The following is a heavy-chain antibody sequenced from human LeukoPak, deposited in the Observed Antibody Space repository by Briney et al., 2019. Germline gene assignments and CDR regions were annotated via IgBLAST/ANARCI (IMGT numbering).Heavy chain of an antibody. J-gene: IGHJ4*02. CDR1: GFTFSSYG. Sequence: GRSLRLSCAASGFTFSSYGMHWVRQAPGKGLEWVAVISYDGSNKYYADSVKGRFTISRDNSKNTLYLHMNSLRAEDTAVYYCAKDLVVMKYYFDYWGQGTLVTVSS. CDR2: ISYDGSNK. V-gene: IGHV3-30*18. D-gene: IGHD3-22*01. CDR3: AKDLVVMKYYFDY.